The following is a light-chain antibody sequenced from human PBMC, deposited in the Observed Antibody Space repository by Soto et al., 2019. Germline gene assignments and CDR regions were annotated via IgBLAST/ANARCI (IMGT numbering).Light chain of an antibody. Sequence: QSALTQPPSVSGAPGQRVTISCTGSSSNIGAGYDVHWYQQLPGTAPKLLIYGNSNRPSGVPDRFSGSKSGTSASLAITGLQAEDEADYSCQSYDSSMSEVFGTGTKVTVL. CDR2: GNS. V-gene: IGLV1-40*01. CDR1: SSNIGAGYD. CDR3: QSYDSSMSEV. J-gene: IGLJ1*01.